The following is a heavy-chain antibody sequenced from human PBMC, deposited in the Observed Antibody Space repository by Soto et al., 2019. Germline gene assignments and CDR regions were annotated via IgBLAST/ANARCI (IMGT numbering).Heavy chain of an antibody. CDR2: INDRGSI. Sequence: QVQLQQWGAGPLRPLETLSLTGGVSGGSFSGYYWAWIRQAPGKGLEWMGEINDRGSIHYNPSLKSRVSISVATSKNQYSPNVRSVTAEDTVVYYCAREIHDIVTGPTCVGYFDLWGRGPLVTVSS. V-gene: IGHV4-34*01. CDR3: AREIHDIVTGPTCVGYFDL. J-gene: IGHJ2*01. CDR1: GGSFSGYY. D-gene: IGHD3-9*01.